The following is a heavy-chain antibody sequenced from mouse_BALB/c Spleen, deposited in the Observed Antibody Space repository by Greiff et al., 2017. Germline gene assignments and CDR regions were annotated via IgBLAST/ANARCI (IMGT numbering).Heavy chain of an antibody. D-gene: IGHD2-2*01. V-gene: IGHV5-9-3*01. J-gene: IGHJ3*01. Sequence: EVKVVESGGGLVKPGGSLKLSCAASGFTFSSYAMSWVRQTPEKRLEWVATISSGGSYTYYPDSVKGRFTISRDNAKNTLYLQMSSLRSEDTAMYYCARQRYYGYDRAWFAYWGQGTLVTVSA. CDR1: GFTFSSYA. CDR3: ARQRYYGYDRAWFAY. CDR2: ISSGGSYT.